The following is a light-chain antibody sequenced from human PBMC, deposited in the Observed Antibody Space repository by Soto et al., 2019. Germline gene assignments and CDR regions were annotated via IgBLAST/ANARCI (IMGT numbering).Light chain of an antibody. CDR2: VNSDGSH. CDR3: QTWGTGIQVV. J-gene: IGLJ2*01. V-gene: IGLV4-69*01. CDR1: SGHSSYA. Sequence: QSVLTQSPSASASLGASVKLTCTLSSGHSSYAIAWHQQQPEKGPRYLMKVNSDGSHSKGDGIPDRFSGSNSGAERYLTISSVQSDDEADYYCQTWGTGIQVVFGGGTKLTVL.